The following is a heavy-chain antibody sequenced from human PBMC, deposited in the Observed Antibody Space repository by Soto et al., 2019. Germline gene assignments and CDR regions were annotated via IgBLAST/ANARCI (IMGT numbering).Heavy chain of an antibody. D-gene: IGHD3-10*01. CDR1: GGSVNSGTDY. V-gene: IGHV4-61*03. CDR3: ARGVRGNWFDP. J-gene: IGHJ5*02. Sequence: PSETLSLTCTVSGGSVNSGTDYWSWIRQPPGKGLEWIGYTSNSGSAKYNPSLKSRVTITTDTSTNHFSLKLSSGTAADTAVYYCARGVRGNWFDPWGQGTLVTVSS. CDR2: TSNSGSA.